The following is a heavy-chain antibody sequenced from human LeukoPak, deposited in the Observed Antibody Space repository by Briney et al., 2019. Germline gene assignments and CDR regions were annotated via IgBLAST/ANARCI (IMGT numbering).Heavy chain of an antibody. CDR3: ARDRAYTYGFAYYFAD. J-gene: IGHJ4*02. Sequence: GGSLRLSCAASGFAFSSQAMGRVRHAPGKGLECVSVIYSGVSTFYADSVKGRFTISRDSSKNTLYLQMNSLRCEDTAVYCCARDRAYTYGFAYYFADWGQGTLVTVSS. CDR1: GFAFSSQA. CDR2: IYSGVST. D-gene: IGHD3-10*01. V-gene: IGHV3-66*01.